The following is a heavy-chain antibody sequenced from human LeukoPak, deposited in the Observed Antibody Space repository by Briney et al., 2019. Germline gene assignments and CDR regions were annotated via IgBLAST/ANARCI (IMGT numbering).Heavy chain of an antibody. CDR1: GYTFTSYD. D-gene: IGHD4-17*01. CDR3: ARRGGGYDYGDLGWFDP. CDR2: ISAYNGNT. J-gene: IGHJ5*02. V-gene: IGHV1-18*01. Sequence: ASVKVSCEASGYTFTSYDINWVRQATGQGLEWMGWISAYNGNTNYAQKLQGRVTMTTDTSTSTAYMELRSLRSDDTAVYYCARRGGGYDYGDLGWFDPWGQGTLVTVSS.